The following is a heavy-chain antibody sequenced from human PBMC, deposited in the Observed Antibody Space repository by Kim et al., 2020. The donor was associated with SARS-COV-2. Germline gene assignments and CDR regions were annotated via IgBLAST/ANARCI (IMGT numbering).Heavy chain of an antibody. CDR2: IWHDGSQK. V-gene: IGHV3-33*01. D-gene: IGHD3-10*01. J-gene: IGHJ6*02. CDR1: GFTFSSYG. Sequence: GGSLRLSCAACGFTFSSYGIHWVRQAPGKGLEWVAVIWHDGSQKYYADSVKGRFTISRDNSNNTLFLQMDSLRAEDTAVYYCARDSETGDLYFYYGMDVWGQGTTVIVSS. CDR3: ARDSETGDLYFYYGMDV.